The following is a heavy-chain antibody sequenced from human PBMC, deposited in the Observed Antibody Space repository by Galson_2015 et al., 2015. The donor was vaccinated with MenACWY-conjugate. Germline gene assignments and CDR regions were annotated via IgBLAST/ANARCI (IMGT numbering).Heavy chain of an antibody. J-gene: IGHJ5*02. CDR3: ARTTVTTLHVWFDP. CDR2: IYYSGST. D-gene: IGHD4-17*01. V-gene: IGHV4-59*01. Sequence: ETLSLTCTVSGGSISSYYWSWIRQPPGKGLEWIGYIYYSGSTNYNPSLKSRVTISVDTSKNQFSLKLSSVTAADTAVYYCARTTVTTLHVWFDPWGQGTLVTVSS. CDR1: GGSISSYY.